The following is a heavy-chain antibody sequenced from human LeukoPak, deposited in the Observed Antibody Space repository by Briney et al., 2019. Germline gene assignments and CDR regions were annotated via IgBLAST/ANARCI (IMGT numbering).Heavy chain of an antibody. D-gene: IGHD6-19*01. CDR1: GYAFTTYN. CDR3: ARDASGAVFVYYYMDV. J-gene: IGHJ6*03. Sequence: ASVKVSCKASGYAFTTYNLHWVRQAPGQGLEWMGWIYPHSGGTNYAQRFQGRVNMTRDTSINTAFMELSRLTSDDTAVYYCARDASGAVFVYYYMDVWGKETTVIVSS. CDR2: IYPHSGGT. V-gene: IGHV1-2*02.